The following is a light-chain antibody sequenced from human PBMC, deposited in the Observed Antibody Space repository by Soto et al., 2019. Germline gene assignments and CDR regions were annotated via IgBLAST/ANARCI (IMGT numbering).Light chain of an antibody. CDR1: SADVSSSNF. CDR3: TSYRRGPLYV. CDR2: DVS. J-gene: IGLJ1*01. V-gene: IGLV2-14*03. Sequence: QSALIQPASVSGSPGQSITISCTGISADVSSSNFVSWYQHRPGKAPSLILYDVSHRPSGVSNRFSGSKAGDTASLTISGLQLEDEADYYCTSYRRGPLYVFGTGTKLTVL.